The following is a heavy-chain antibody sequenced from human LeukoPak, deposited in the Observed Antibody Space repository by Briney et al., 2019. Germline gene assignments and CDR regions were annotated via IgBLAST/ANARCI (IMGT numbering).Heavy chain of an antibody. CDR1: GGTFISYA. J-gene: IGHJ4*02. D-gene: IGHD6-19*01. V-gene: IGHV1-69*13. Sequence: GASVKVSCKASGGTFISYAISWVRQAPGQGLEWMGGIIPIFGTANYAQEFQGRVTITADESTSTAYKELSSLRSEDTAVYYCAREPIAVAGTGDGMVYDYWGQGTLVTVSS. CDR3: AREPIAVAGTGDGMVYDY. CDR2: IIPIFGTA.